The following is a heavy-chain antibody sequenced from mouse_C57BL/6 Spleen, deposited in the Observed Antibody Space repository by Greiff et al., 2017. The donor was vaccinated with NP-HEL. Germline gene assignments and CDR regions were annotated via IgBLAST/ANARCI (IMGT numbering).Heavy chain of an antibody. CDR1: GFTFSSYA. V-gene: IGHV5-4*01. Sequence: EVQLVESGGGLVKPGGSLKLSCAASGFTFSSYAMSWVRQTPEKRLEWVATISDGGSYTYYPDNVKGRFTISRDNAKNNLYLQMSHLKSEDTAMYYCARGGVYRSYEYFDVWGTGTTVTVSS. D-gene: IGHD1-1*01. J-gene: IGHJ1*03. CDR2: ISDGGSYT. CDR3: ARGGVYRSYEYFDV.